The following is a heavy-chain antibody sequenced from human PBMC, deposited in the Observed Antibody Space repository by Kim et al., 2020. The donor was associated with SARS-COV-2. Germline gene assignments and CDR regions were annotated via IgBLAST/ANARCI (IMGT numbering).Heavy chain of an antibody. V-gene: IGHV3-11*01. Sequence: YCADSVKGRFTISRDNAKNSLDLQMNSLRAEDTAVYYCARGYGDYPSDYWGQGTLVTVSS. CDR3: ARGYGDYPSDY. D-gene: IGHD4-17*01. J-gene: IGHJ4*02.